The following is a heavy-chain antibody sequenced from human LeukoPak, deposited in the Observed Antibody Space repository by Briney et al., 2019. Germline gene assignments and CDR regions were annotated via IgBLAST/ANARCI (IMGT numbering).Heavy chain of an antibody. CDR1: GFTVSSYW. D-gene: IGHD2-15*01. J-gene: IGHJ4*02. V-gene: IGHV3-7*05. Sequence: GGSLRLSCAASGFTVSSYWMSWVRQAPGKGLEWVANIKRDGSEEYYVDSVKGRFTISRDNAKNSLYLQMNSLRAEDTAVYYCARGRYCSGSSCYTGYFDYWGQGTLVTVSS. CDR2: IKRDGSEE. CDR3: ARGRYCSGSSCYTGYFDY.